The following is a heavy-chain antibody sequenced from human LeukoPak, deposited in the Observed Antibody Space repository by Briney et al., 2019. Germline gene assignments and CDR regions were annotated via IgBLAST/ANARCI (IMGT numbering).Heavy chain of an antibody. J-gene: IGHJ4*02. CDR1: GFTFSNYW. Sequence: GGSLRLSCAASGFTFSNYWMHWVRQAPGRGLVWVSRINTDGSSTTYADSVKGRFTISRDNAKNTLYLQMNSLSAEDTAVYYCARGYSSSYRIDYWGQGTLVTVSS. V-gene: IGHV3-74*01. D-gene: IGHD6-6*01. CDR3: ARGYSSSYRIDY. CDR2: INTDGSST.